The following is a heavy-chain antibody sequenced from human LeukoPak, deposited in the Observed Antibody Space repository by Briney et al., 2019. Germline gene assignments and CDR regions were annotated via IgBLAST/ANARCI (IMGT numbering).Heavy chain of an antibody. V-gene: IGHV3-23*01. CDR3: AKRLGSGNYGRAFDY. Sequence: GGTLRLSCAASGFAFSSCVMYWVRQAPGKGLEWVSGISGSGGSTYYADSVKGRFTISRDNSKNTLYLQMNSLRAEDTAVYYCAKRLGSGNYGRAFDYWGQGTLVTVSS. D-gene: IGHD3-10*01. J-gene: IGHJ4*02. CDR1: GFAFSSCV. CDR2: ISGSGGST.